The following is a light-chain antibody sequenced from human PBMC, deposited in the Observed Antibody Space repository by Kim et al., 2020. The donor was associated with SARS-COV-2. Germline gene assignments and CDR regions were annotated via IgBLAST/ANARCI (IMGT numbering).Light chain of an antibody. CDR1: SSNIGGNY. V-gene: IGLV1-44*01. CDR2: TDN. Sequence: GQRVTITGYGTSSNIGGNYESWYQHLPGTAPKLLIYTDNQRPSGVPDRFSGSKSGTSATLAISGLQSEDEADYYCAAWDDGLRGRMFGGGTQLTVL. CDR3: AAWDDGLRGRM. J-gene: IGLJ3*02.